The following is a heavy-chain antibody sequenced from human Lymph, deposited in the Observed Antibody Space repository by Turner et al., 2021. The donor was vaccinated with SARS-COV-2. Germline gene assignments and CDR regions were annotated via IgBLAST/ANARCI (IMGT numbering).Heavy chain of an antibody. Sequence: EVQLVETGGGWIQPGGSRRLPCAAPGFTVSSNYMTWVRQAPGKGLELVLLIYSGVSTYYADSVKGRFTISRDNSKNTLYLQMNSLRAEDTAIYYCARDLQLYGMDVWGQGTTVTVSS. CDR1: GFTVSSNY. CDR2: IYSGVST. CDR3: ARDLQLYGMDV. V-gene: IGHV3-53*02. J-gene: IGHJ6*02. D-gene: IGHD1-1*01.